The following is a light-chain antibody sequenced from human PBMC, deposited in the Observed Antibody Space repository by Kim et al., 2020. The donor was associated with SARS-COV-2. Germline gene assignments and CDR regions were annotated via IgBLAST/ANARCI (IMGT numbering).Light chain of an antibody. CDR2: WAS. V-gene: IGKV4-1*01. CDR3: QQYFSTPPYT. J-gene: IGKJ2*01. Sequence: IVLTQSPESLAVSLGERATMSCKASQSLLYDYNKKNFLAWYQQKPGQPPNLLIYWASTRESGVPDRFSGSGSGTDFTLSISSVQAEDVAVYFCQQYFSTPPYTFGQGTKLEI. CDR1: QSLLYDYNKKNF.